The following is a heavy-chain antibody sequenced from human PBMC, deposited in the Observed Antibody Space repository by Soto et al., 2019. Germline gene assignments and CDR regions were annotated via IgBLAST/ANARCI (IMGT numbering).Heavy chain of an antibody. CDR2: INPNSGGT. CDR1: GYTFTAYF. V-gene: IGHV1-2*04. Sequence: ASVKVSCKASGYTFTAYFIDWVRQAPGQGLEWMGRINPNSGGTKYAQRFQGWVTMTTDTSTNTAHLDVSRLTSDDTAVYFCAGGWAEAYFDLWGHGTLVTVSS. D-gene: IGHD6-19*01. J-gene: IGHJ4*01. CDR3: AGGWAEAYFDL.